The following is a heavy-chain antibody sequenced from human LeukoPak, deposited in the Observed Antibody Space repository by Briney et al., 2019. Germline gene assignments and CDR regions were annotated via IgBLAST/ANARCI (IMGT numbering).Heavy chain of an antibody. J-gene: IGHJ5*02. CDR1: GFTFSRYA. Sequence: PGGSLRLSCAASGFTFSRYAMSWVRQAPGKGLEWVSAISGSGGSTYYADSVKGRFTISRDNSKNTLYLQMNSLRAEDTAVYYCAKDRDYDFWSGGFDPWGQGTLVTVSS. CDR2: ISGSGGST. D-gene: IGHD3-3*01. CDR3: AKDRDYDFWSGGFDP. V-gene: IGHV3-23*01.